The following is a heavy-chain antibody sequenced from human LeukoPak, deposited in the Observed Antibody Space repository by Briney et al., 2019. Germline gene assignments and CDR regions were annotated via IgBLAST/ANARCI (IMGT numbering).Heavy chain of an antibody. CDR1: GFTFSTYA. V-gene: IGHV3-23*01. CDR2: ISGSSGST. J-gene: IGHJ4*02. Sequence: GGSLRLSCAASGFTFSTYAMTWVRQAPGRGLEWVSTISGSSGSTDYADSVKGRFTVPRDNSRNTLYLQMHSVRVDDTAVYYCAKGLSATSMGIDYWGQGTLVTVSS. CDR3: AKGLSATSMGIDY. D-gene: IGHD4-17*01.